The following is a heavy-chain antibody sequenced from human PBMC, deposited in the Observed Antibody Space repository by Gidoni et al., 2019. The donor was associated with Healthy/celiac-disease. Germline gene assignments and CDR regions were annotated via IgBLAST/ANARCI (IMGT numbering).Heavy chain of an antibody. CDR2: IWYDGSNK. D-gene: IGHD6-6*01. J-gene: IGHJ4*02. CDR1: GFTFSSYG. CDR3: ARDIAARRLDY. Sequence: QVQLVESGGGVVQPGRSLRPSCAASGFTFSSYGMHWVRQAPGKGLEWVAVIWYDGSNKYYADSVKGRFTISRDNSKNTLYLQMNSLRAEDTAVYYCARDIAARRLDYWGQGTLVTVSS. V-gene: IGHV3-33*01.